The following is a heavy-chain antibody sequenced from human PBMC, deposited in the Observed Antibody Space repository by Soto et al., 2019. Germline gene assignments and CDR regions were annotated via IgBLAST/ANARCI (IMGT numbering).Heavy chain of an antibody. D-gene: IGHD2-8*02. CDR1: GFTFSSYE. Sequence: EMQLVESGGGLVQPGGSLRLSCAASGFTFSSYEMHWVRQAPGKGLEWISYISSTGSGTLYADYVRGRFTMSRDNTKNSVSLQMSSLRAEDTAVYYCVRDLHEPLATEALRVANWGQGTQVTVSS. CDR3: VRDLHEPLATEALRVAN. CDR2: ISSTGSGT. V-gene: IGHV3-48*03. J-gene: IGHJ4*02.